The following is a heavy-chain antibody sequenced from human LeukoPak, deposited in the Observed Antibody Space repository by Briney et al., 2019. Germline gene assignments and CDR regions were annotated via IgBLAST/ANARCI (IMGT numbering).Heavy chain of an antibody. CDR3: AKDSLIVVVITFAY. J-gene: IGHJ4*02. CDR2: ISGSGGST. CDR1: GFTFSRYA. Sequence: GGSLRLSCAASGFTFSRYAMSWVRQAPGKGLEWVSAISGSGGSTYYADSVKGRFTISRDNSKNTLYLQMNSLRAEDTAVYYCAKDSLIVVVITFAYWGQGTLVTVSS. D-gene: IGHD3-22*01. V-gene: IGHV3-23*01.